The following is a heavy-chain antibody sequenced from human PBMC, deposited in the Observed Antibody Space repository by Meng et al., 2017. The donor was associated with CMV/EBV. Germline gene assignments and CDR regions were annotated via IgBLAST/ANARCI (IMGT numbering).Heavy chain of an antibody. CDR2: IYYSGST. V-gene: IGHV4-30-4*08. D-gene: IGHD6-13*01. J-gene: IGHJ4*02. CDR1: GGAISSGDYY. CDR3: ARAQYSSSCDY. Sequence: QGQLESSDPGLGKPSQTLSLTCTVSGGAISSGDYYWSWIRQPPGKGLEWIGYIYYSGSTYYNPSLKSRVTISVDTSKNQFSLKLSSVTAADTAVYYCARAQYSSSCDYWGQGTLVTVSS.